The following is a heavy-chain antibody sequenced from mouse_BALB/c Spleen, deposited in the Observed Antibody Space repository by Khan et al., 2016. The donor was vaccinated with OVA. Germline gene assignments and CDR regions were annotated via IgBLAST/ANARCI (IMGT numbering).Heavy chain of an antibody. Sequence: QVQLQQSGAELVKPGTSVKLSCKASGYTFTSYDINWVRQRPEQGLDWIGWIFPGDGSTKYNEKFKGKATMTVAKSSSTAYMELARLTSEGSAIYYCARGGRFAYWGQGTLVTVSA. CDR3: ARGGRFAY. J-gene: IGHJ3*01. D-gene: IGHD3-3*01. CDR2: IFPGDGST. V-gene: IGHV1-85*01. CDR1: GYTFTSYD.